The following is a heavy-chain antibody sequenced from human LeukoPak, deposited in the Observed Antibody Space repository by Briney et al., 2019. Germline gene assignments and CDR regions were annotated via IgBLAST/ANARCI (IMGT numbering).Heavy chain of an antibody. CDR2: IYYSGST. J-gene: IGHJ5*01. V-gene: IGHV4-31*03. CDR3: ARDVVPVSRGGPAVRGWFDS. D-gene: IGHD2-2*01. Sequence: SETLSLTCTVSGGSISSGGYYWSWIRHHPGKGLEWIGYIYYSGSTYYNPSLTSRVIISVDTSKNQFFLRLSSVTAADTAVYYCARDVVPVSRGGPAVRGWFDSWGQGTQVNVSS. CDR1: GGSISSGGYY.